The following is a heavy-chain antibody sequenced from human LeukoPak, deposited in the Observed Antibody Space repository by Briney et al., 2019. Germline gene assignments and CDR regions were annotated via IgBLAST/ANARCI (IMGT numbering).Heavy chain of an antibody. CDR3: ARWMQLRGYYYYMDV. CDR1: GFTFDDYG. D-gene: IGHD5-24*01. V-gene: IGHV3-20*01. Sequence: GGSLRLSCAASGFTFDDYGMSWVRQAPGKGLEWVSGINWNDGSIGYADSVKGRFTISRDNAKNSLYLQMNSLRAEDTALYHCARWMQLRGYYYYMDVWGKGTTVTVSS. CDR2: INWNDGSI. J-gene: IGHJ6*03.